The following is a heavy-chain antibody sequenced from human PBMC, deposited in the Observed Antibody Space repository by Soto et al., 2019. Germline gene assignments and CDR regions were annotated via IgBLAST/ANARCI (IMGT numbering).Heavy chain of an antibody. V-gene: IGHV3-33*01. CDR3: ASNDGIAAAGTGYYYGMDV. CDR2: IWYDGSNK. Sequence: GGSLRLSCAASGFTFSSYGMHWVRQAPGKGLGWVAVIWYDGSNKYYADSVKGRFTISRDNSKNTLYLQMNSLRAEDTAVYYCASNDGIAAAGTGYYYGMDVWGQGTTVTVSS. D-gene: IGHD6-13*01. J-gene: IGHJ6*02. CDR1: GFTFSSYG.